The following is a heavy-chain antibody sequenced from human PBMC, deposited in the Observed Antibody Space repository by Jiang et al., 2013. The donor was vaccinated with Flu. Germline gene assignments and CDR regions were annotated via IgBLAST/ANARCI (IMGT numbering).Heavy chain of an antibody. Sequence: QLLESGGGLVQPGGSLRLSCAASGFTFSTSWMTWVRQAPGKGLEWVANIKQDGSEKYYVDSVKDRFTISRDNAKNSLYLQMNSLRAEDTAVYYCARDFGCSGGGCYSAYRDWGQGTLVTVSS. D-gene: IGHD2-15*01. CDR2: IKQDGSEK. CDR3: ARDFGCSGGGCYSAYRD. CDR1: GFTFSTSW. V-gene: IGHV3-7*01. J-gene: IGHJ4*02.